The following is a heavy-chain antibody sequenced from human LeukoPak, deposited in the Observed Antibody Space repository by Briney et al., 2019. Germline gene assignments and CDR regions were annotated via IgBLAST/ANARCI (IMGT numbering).Heavy chain of an antibody. Sequence: SETLSLTCAVYGGSFSGYYWSWIRQPPGKGLEWIGEINHSGSTNYNPSLKSRVTISVDTSKNQFSLKLSSVTAADTAVYYCARELLWFGGGLFDYWGRGTLVTVSS. J-gene: IGHJ4*02. CDR1: GGSFSGYY. D-gene: IGHD3-10*01. CDR3: ARELLWFGGGLFDY. V-gene: IGHV4-34*01. CDR2: INHSGST.